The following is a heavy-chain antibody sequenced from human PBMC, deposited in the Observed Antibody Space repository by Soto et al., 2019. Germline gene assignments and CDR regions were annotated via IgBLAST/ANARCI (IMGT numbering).Heavy chain of an antibody. J-gene: IGHJ4*02. CDR2: INHSGST. D-gene: IGHD3-10*01. CDR1: GGSFSGYY. V-gene: IGHV4-34*01. Sequence: PSETLSLTCAVYGGSFSGYYWSWIRQPPGKGLEWIGEINHSGSTNYNPSLKSRVTISVDTSKNQLSLKLSSVTAADTAVYYCARGRRMGYYGSGSDLDYWGQGTLVTVSS. CDR3: ARGRRMGYYGSGSDLDY.